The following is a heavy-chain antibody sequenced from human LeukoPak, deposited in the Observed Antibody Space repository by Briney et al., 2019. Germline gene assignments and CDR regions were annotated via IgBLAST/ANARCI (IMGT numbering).Heavy chain of an antibody. V-gene: IGHV3-49*03. J-gene: IGHJ6*02. CDR3: TRGWLTHYYYYGMDV. CDR2: IRSKAYGGTT. CDR1: GFTFGDYA. Sequence: PGGSLRLSCTASGFTFGDYAMSWFRQAPGKGLEWVGFIRSKAYGGTTEYAASVKGRFTISRDDSKSIAYLQMNSLKTEDTAVYYCTRGWLTHYYYYGMDVWGQGTTVTVSS. D-gene: IGHD3-22*01.